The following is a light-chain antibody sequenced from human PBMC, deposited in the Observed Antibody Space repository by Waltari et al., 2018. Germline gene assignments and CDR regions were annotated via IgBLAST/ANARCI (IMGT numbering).Light chain of an antibody. J-gene: IGKJ1*01. Sequence: IQVTQSPSSLAASVGDRVTLTCRASQSISIYLHWYQQKPGKAPKLLISAASSLQGGVPSRFSGSGSGTDFTLTISSLQPEDFASYYCQQRYSTPPWTFGQGTKVEIK. CDR3: QQRYSTPPWT. CDR1: QSISIY. CDR2: AAS. V-gene: IGKV1-39*01.